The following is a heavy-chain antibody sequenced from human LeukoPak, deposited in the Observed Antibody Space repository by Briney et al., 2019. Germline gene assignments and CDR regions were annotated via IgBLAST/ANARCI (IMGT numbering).Heavy chain of an antibody. J-gene: IGHJ6*02. D-gene: IGHD3-10*01. CDR3: AKDKAGDMDV. Sequence: PGGSLRLSCAASGFNFNANATHWVRHAPGKGLEWVSLISGHGATTYYADSVKGRFTISRDNSKNSLYLQMNSLRTEDTAFYYCAKDKAGDMDVWGQGTTVTVSS. V-gene: IGHV3-43*02. CDR1: GFNFNANA. CDR2: ISGHGATT.